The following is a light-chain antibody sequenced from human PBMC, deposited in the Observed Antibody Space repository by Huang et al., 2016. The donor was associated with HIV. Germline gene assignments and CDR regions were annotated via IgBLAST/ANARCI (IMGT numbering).Light chain of an antibody. J-gene: IGKJ2*01. V-gene: IGKV3-11*01. CDR1: QRVSSY. Sequence: EIVLTQSPATLSLSPGERATLSCRASQRVSSYLAWYQQKPGQAPRLLIYDASNRATGIPARFSGSGSGTDFTLTISSLEPEDFAVYYCQQRSNGGYTVGQGTKLEIK. CDR3: QQRSNGGYT. CDR2: DAS.